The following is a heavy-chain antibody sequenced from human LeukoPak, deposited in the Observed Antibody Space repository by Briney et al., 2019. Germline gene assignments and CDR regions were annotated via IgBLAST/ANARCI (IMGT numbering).Heavy chain of an antibody. D-gene: IGHD4-17*01. Sequence: GGSLRLSCSASGFTFSSYAMHWVRQAPGKGLEYVSAISSNGGSTYYADSVKGRFTISRDNAQNSLYLQMNSLRAEDTAVYYCARDIYGDSCMDVWGQGTTVTVSS. J-gene: IGHJ6*02. CDR1: GFTFSSYA. CDR2: ISSNGGST. V-gene: IGHV3-64*04. CDR3: ARDIYGDSCMDV.